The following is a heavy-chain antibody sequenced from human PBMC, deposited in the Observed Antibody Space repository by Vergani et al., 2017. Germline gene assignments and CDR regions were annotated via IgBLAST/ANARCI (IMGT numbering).Heavy chain of an antibody. Sequence: EVQLVESGGGLIQPGGSLRLSCAASGFTVSSNYMSWVRQAPGKGLEWVSVIYSGGSTYYADSVKGRFTISRDNSKNTLYLQMNSLRAEDTAVYYCARVDLWSGYVRDYWGQGSLVTVSS. CDR1: GFTVSSNY. CDR2: IYSGGST. V-gene: IGHV3-53*01. D-gene: IGHD3-3*01. J-gene: IGHJ4*02. CDR3: ARVDLWSGYVRDY.